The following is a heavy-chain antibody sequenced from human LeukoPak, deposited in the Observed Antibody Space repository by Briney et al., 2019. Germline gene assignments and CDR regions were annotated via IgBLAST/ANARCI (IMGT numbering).Heavy chain of an antibody. CDR2: INPNSGCT. J-gene: IGHJ5*02. Sequence: GSVKVSCKASGYTFTGYYMHWVRQAPGQGLEWMGWINPNSGCTNYAQKFQGRVTMTRDTSISTAYMELSRLRSDDTAVYYCASSLLTRNWFDPWGQGTLVTVSS. CDR1: GYTFTGYY. CDR3: ASSLLTRNWFDP. V-gene: IGHV1-2*02. D-gene: IGHD1-26*01.